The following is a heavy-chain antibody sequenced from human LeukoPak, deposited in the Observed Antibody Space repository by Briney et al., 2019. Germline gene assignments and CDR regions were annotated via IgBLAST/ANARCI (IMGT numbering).Heavy chain of an antibody. Sequence: PGGSLRLSCAVSGSTISDNYMHWVRQAPGKGLVWVSRINSEGSSTTYADSVKGRFTISRDNAKNTLYLQTNSLRAEDTAMYYCLMYTNGWNWGQGTLVTVSS. D-gene: IGHD6-19*01. CDR1: GSTISDNY. V-gene: IGHV3-74*01. CDR3: LMYTNGWN. J-gene: IGHJ4*02. CDR2: INSEGSST.